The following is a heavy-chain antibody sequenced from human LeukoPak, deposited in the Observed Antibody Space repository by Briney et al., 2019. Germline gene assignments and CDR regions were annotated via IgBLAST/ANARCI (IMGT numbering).Heavy chain of an antibody. D-gene: IGHD3-3*01. CDR1: GFTFSSYW. CDR2: INSDGSST. Sequence: GGSLRLSCGASGFTFSSYWMHWVRQAPGKGLVWVSRINSDGSSTSYADSVKGRFTISRDNAKNTLYLQMNSLRAEDTAVYYCARDRDDFWSGSKTTPDYWGQGTLVTVSS. J-gene: IGHJ4*02. CDR3: ARDRDDFWSGSKTTPDY. V-gene: IGHV3-74*01.